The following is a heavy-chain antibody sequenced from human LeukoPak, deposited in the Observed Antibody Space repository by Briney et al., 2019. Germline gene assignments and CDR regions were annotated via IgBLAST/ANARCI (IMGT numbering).Heavy chain of an antibody. D-gene: IGHD5-24*01. Sequence: GGSLRLSCAASGLTFSSYGMSWVRQAPGKGLEWVSYISSSGSTIYYADSVKGRFTISRDNAKNSLYLQMNSLRAEDTAVYYCARDGVAYNYAFDIWGQGTMVTVSS. CDR2: ISSSGSTI. CDR3: ARDGVAYNYAFDI. V-gene: IGHV3-48*03. CDR1: GLTFSSYG. J-gene: IGHJ3*02.